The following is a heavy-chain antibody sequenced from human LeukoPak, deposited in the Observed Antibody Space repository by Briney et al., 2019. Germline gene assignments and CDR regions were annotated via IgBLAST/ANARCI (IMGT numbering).Heavy chain of an antibody. CDR3: ARDTLAWVAVAGTDV. J-gene: IGHJ6*02. V-gene: IGHV1-46*01. CDR1: GYTFTSYY. D-gene: IGHD6-19*01. CDR2: INPSGGST. Sequence: ASVKVSCKASGYTFTSYYMHWVRQALGQGLEWMGIINPSGGSTSYAQKFQGRVTMTRDTSTSTVYMELSSLRSEDTAVYYCARDTLAWVAVAGTDVWGQGTTVTVSS.